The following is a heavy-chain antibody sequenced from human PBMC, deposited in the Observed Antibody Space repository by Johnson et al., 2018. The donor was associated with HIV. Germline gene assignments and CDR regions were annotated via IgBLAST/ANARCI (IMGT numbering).Heavy chain of an antibody. CDR1: GFTFSSYG. J-gene: IGHJ3*02. V-gene: IGHV3-30*02. CDR3: AKDRRQSSWELLDDAFDI. CDR2: IRYDGSNK. D-gene: IGHD1-26*01. Sequence: QVQLVESGGGLVKPGGSLRLSCAASGFTFSSYGMHWVRQAPGKGLEWVAFIRYDGSNKYYADSVKGRFTISRDNSKNTLYLQMNSLRAEDTAVYYCAKDRRQSSWELLDDAFDIWGQGTMVTVSS.